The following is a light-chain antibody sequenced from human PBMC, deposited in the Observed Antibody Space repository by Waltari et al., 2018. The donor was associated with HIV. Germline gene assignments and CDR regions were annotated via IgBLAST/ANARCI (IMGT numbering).Light chain of an antibody. Sequence: DVQMTQSPSSLSASVGDRVTITCRASQTIIKFLNWFQQKPGKAPQRLIHCASTLQVGVPSRFSGSASGTDFTLTINNLQPEDFATYYCQQTYYVPLTFGAGTRVEVK. CDR3: QQTYYVPLT. CDR1: QTIIKF. V-gene: IGKV1-39*01. CDR2: CAS. J-gene: IGKJ3*01.